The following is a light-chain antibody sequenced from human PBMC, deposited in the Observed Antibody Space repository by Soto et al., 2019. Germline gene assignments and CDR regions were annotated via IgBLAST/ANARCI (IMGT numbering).Light chain of an antibody. CDR3: CSYAGSSYV. J-gene: IGLJ1*01. CDR2: DVT. CDR1: SSNVGGYNY. V-gene: IGLV2-11*01. Sequence: QSALTQPRSVSGSPGQSVAISCTGTSSNVGGYNYVSWYQQHPGKAPKFMIYDVTKRPSGVPDRFSGSKSGNTASLTISGLQAEDEADYYCCSYAGSSYVIGTGTKVSVL.